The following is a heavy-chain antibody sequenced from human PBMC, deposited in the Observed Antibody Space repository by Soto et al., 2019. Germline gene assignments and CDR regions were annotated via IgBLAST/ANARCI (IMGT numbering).Heavy chain of an antibody. J-gene: IGHJ4*02. Sequence: EVQLVEFGGGLVQPGGSLRLSCAASGFTFRSYWMTWVRQAPGKGLVWVANINQDGSEKHYVDSVKGRFTISRDNAKHSLYMQLTSLRVEDTAIYYCARDTSFDESSAYFDHWGQGILVTVSS. D-gene: IGHD3-22*01. CDR1: GFTFRSYW. CDR3: ARDTSFDESSAYFDH. CDR2: INQDGSEK. V-gene: IGHV3-7*01.